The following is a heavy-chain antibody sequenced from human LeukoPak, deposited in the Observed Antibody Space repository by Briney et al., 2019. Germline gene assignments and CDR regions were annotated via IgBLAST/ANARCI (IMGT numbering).Heavy chain of an antibody. CDR2: IYYSGST. V-gene: IGHV4-39*07. CDR3: ARDWETVTGGGFDY. CDR1: GGSISSSSYY. Sequence: GSLRLSCAASGGSISSSSYYWGWIRQPPGKGLEWIGSIYYSGSTYYNPSLKSRVTISVDTSKNQFSLKLSSVTAADTAVYYCARDWETVTGGGFDYWGQGTLVTVSS. J-gene: IGHJ4*02. D-gene: IGHD4-17*01.